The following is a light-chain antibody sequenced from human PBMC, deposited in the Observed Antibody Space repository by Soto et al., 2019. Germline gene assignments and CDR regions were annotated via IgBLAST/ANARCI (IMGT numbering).Light chain of an antibody. J-gene: IGKJ2*01. Sequence: DIQMTQSPSSLSASLGDRVTITCRASQSVSSHLNWYQQKPGKAPKLLIYAAARLQSRVPSRFSGSGSGTDVPLTISSLKPEDFATYFCQHHYATPYTFGQGTKLEIK. CDR3: QHHYATPYT. CDR2: AAA. V-gene: IGKV1-39*01. CDR1: QSVSSH.